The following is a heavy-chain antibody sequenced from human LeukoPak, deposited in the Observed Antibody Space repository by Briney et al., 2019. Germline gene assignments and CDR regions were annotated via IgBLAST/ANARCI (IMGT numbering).Heavy chain of an antibody. CDR3: ARRKIAIAVAAYYFDS. J-gene: IGHJ4*02. D-gene: IGHD6-19*01. CDR1: GFTFSSYW. CDR2: IKQDGSEK. Sequence: GRSLRLSCAASGFTFSSYWMSWVRQAPGKGLEWVANIKQDGSEKYYVDSVKGRFTISRDNAKKSLYLQMNSLRAEDTAVYYGARRKIAIAVAAYYFDSWGQGTLVTVSS. V-gene: IGHV3-7*03.